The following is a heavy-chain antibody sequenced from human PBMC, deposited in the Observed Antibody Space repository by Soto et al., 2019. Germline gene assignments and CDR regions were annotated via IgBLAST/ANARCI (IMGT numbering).Heavy chain of an antibody. CDR2: IYYSGST. Sequence: SETLSLTCTVSGGSISSGDYYWSWIRQPPGKGLEWIGYIYYSGSTYYNPSLKSRVTISVDTSKNQFSLKLSSVTAADTAVYYCARVAISNCYDRTREVFPWYNWFDPWGQGTLVTVSS. J-gene: IGHJ5*02. CDR1: GGSISSGDYY. D-gene: IGHD3-22*01. CDR3: ARVAISNCYDRTREVFPWYNWFDP. V-gene: IGHV4-30-4*01.